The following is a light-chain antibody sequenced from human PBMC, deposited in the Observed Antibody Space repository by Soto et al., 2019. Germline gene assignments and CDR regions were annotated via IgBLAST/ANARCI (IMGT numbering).Light chain of an antibody. CDR2: GAS. CDR3: QQYGTSPPIT. V-gene: IGKV3-20*01. Sequence: EIVLTQSPGTLSLSPGERATLSCRASHIVSSSYLAWYQQKPGQAPRLLIYGASSRATGIPDRFSGSGYGTDFTLNISRLEHEDFEVYYCQQYGTSPPITSGQGTRLQIK. CDR1: HIVSSSY. J-gene: IGKJ5*01.